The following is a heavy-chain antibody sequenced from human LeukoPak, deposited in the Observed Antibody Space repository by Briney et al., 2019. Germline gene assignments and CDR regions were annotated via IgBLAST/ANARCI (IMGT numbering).Heavy chain of an antibody. CDR1: GFTFSSYA. CDR3: AKEVIVGVSFDY. V-gene: IGHV3-23*01. J-gene: IGHJ4*02. CDR2: ISGSGGST. D-gene: IGHD1-26*01. Sequence: GGSLSLSCAASGFTFSSYAMSWVRQAPGKGLEWVSAISGSGGSTYYADSVKGRFTISRDNSKNTLYLRMNSLRAEDTAVYYCAKEVIVGVSFDYWGQGTLVTVSS.